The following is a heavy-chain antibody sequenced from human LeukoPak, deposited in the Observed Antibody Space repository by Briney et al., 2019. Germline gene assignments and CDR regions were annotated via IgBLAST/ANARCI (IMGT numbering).Heavy chain of an antibody. D-gene: IGHD3-10*01. J-gene: IGHJ3*02. V-gene: IGHV4-61*02. CDR3: ARVGPGGFGSNQAFDI. CDR2: IYTSGST. Sequence: PSETLSLTCTVSGGSISSGSYYWSWIRQPAGKGLEWIGRIYTSGSTNYNPSLKSRVTISVDTSKNQFSLKLSSVTAADTAVYYCARVGPGGFGSNQAFDIWGQGTMVTVSS. CDR1: GGSISSGSYY.